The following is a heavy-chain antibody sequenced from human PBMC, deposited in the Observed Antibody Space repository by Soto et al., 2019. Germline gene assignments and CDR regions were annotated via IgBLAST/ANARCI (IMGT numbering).Heavy chain of an antibody. J-gene: IGHJ3*02. CDR3: ARDIAVAGPYDAFDI. D-gene: IGHD6-19*01. V-gene: IGHV1-18*01. Sequence: ASVKVSCKASGYTFTSYGISWVRQAPGQGLEWMGWISAYNGNTNYAQKLQGRVTMTTDTSTSTAYMELRSLRSDDTAAYYCARDIAVAGPYDAFDIWGQGTMVTVSS. CDR2: ISAYNGNT. CDR1: GYTFTSYG.